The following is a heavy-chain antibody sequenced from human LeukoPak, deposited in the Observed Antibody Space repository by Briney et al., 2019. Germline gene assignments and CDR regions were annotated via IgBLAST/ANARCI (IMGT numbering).Heavy chain of an antibody. J-gene: IGHJ4*02. D-gene: IGHD3-22*01. CDR3: AREYPPRYYYDSSGYLDY. CDR1: GFTVSSNH. V-gene: IGHV3-66*01. Sequence: SGGSLRLSCAASGFTVSSNHLTWVRQAPGKGLEWVSLIYSDGRTYYADSVRGRFTISRDNSKNTLYLQMNSLRVEDTAVYYCAREYPPRYYYDSSGYLDYWGQGTLVTVSS. CDR2: IYSDGRT.